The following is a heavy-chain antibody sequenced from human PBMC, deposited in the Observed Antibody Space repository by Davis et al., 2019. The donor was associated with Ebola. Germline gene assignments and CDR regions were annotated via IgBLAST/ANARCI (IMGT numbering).Heavy chain of an antibody. D-gene: IGHD3-22*01. Sequence: GESLKISCAASGFTFSSYWMSWVRQAPGKGLEWVANIKQDGSEKYYVDSVKGRFTISRDNAKNSLYLQMNSLRAEDTAVYYCARVTRSEWLLLGHSYYFDYWGQGTLVTVSS. J-gene: IGHJ4*02. CDR3: ARVTRSEWLLLGHSYYFDY. CDR2: IKQDGSEK. V-gene: IGHV3-7*01. CDR1: GFTFSSYW.